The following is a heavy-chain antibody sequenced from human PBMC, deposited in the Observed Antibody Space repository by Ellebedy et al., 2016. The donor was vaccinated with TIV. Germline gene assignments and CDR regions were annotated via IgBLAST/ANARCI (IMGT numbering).Heavy chain of an antibody. CDR2: INPSGGST. Sequence: ASVKVSCXASGYTFTSYYMHWVRQAPGQGLEWMGIINPSGGSTSYAQKFQGRVTITADESTSTAYMELSSLRSEDTAVYYCARGLTGADYWGQGTLVTVSS. CDR1: GYTFTSYY. V-gene: IGHV1-46*01. CDR3: ARGLTGADY. J-gene: IGHJ4*02. D-gene: IGHD3-9*01.